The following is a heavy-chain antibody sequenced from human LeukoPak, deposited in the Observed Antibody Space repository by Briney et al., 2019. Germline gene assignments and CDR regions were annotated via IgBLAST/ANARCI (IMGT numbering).Heavy chain of an antibody. J-gene: IGHJ4*02. CDR1: GGSISSSSYY. Sequence: SETLSLTCTVSGGSISSSSYYWGWIRQPPGKGLEWIGTIYYSGSTYYNPSLKSRVTISVDTSKNQFSLKLSSVTAADTAVYYCARQAAAARPDFWGQGTLVTVSS. V-gene: IGHV4-39*01. D-gene: IGHD6-13*01. CDR2: IYYSGST. CDR3: ARQAAAARPDF.